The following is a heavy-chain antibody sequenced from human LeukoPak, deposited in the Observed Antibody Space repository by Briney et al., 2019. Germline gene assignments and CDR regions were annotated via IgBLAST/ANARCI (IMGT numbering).Heavy chain of an antibody. Sequence: GGSLRLSCAASGFTFSSYGMHWVRQAPGKGLEGVAVISYDGSNKYYADSVKGRFTISRDNSKNTLYLQMNSLRAEDTAVYYCAKDIEYYGSGSKPIFDYWGQGTLVTVSS. J-gene: IGHJ4*02. CDR3: AKDIEYYGSGSKPIFDY. CDR2: ISYDGSNK. V-gene: IGHV3-30*18. CDR1: GFTFSSYG. D-gene: IGHD3-10*01.